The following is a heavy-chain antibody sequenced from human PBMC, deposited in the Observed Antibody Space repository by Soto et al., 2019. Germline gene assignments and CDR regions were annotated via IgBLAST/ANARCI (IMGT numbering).Heavy chain of an antibody. J-gene: IGHJ6*02. CDR3: ARAECSTPNCLTAYYSYGLDV. V-gene: IGHV3-48*03. D-gene: IGHD2-2*01. CDR1: GFTFSNFE. Sequence: AGGSLRLSCAASGFTFSNFEMHWVRQAPGKGLEWVSYINTAGSTKYCAESVKGRFTISRDNARNSLFLQMNSLRAEDTAVYYCARAECSTPNCLTAYYSYGLDVWGQGTTVTVSS. CDR2: INTAGSTK.